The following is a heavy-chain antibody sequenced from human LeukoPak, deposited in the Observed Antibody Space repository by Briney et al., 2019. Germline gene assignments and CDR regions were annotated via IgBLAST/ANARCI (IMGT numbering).Heavy chain of an antibody. J-gene: IGHJ6*03. Sequence: ASETLSLTCSVSGGSVSSSSYYWGWIRQPPGKGLEWIGSIYYSGSTYYNPPLKSRVTISVDTSKNQFSLKLSSVTAADTAVYYCARHPIPAAIPYMDVWGKGTTVTVSS. CDR3: ARHPIPAAIPYMDV. CDR2: IYYSGST. D-gene: IGHD2-2*01. CDR1: GGSVSSSSYY. V-gene: IGHV4-39*01.